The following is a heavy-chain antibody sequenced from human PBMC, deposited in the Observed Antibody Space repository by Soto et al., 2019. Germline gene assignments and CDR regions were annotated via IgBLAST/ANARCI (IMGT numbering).Heavy chain of an antibody. CDR2: IYSGHTT. CDR3: VRGPSDHKLRLVEWPYGDY. CDR1: GFIVSSNQ. D-gene: IGHD3-3*01. J-gene: IGHJ4*02. V-gene: IGHV3-53*01. Sequence: EVQLVESGGGLIQPGGSLRLSCVASGFIVSSNQMSWVRRAPGKGLEWVSVIYSGHTTYYADSVEGRFTISRDDSKNTLYLQMNSLRVEDTAVYYCVRGPSDHKLRLVEWPYGDYWGQGALVTVSS.